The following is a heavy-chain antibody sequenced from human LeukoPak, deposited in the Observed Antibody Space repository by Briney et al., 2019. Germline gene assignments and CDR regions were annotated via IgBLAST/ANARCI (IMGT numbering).Heavy chain of an antibody. J-gene: IGHJ6*02. Sequence: GSLRLSCTASGFTFGDYAMSWVRQAPGKGLEWVSFIRSKAYGGTTEYAASVKGRFTISSDDSKSIAYLQMNSLKTEDTAVYYCRGDSSGYYSDYGMDVWGQGTTVTVSS. D-gene: IGHD3-22*01. V-gene: IGHV3-49*04. CDR1: GFTFGDYA. CDR3: RGDSSGYYSDYGMDV. CDR2: IRSKAYGGTT.